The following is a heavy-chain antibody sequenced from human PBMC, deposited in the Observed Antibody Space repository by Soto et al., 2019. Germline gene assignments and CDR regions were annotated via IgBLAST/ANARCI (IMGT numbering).Heavy chain of an antibody. D-gene: IGHD4-17*01. CDR1: GGTFSSYA. CDR3: ASNTHEYGDYQARYFDY. J-gene: IGHJ4*01. Sequence: QVQLVQSVAEVKKPGSSVKVSCKSSGGTFSSYAISWVRQAPVQGLEWMGGIIPIFGTANYAQKFQGRVTITADESTSTAYMELSSLRSEDTAVYYCASNTHEYGDYQARYFDYWGQGTLVTVCS. CDR2: IIPIFGTA. V-gene: IGHV1-69*12.